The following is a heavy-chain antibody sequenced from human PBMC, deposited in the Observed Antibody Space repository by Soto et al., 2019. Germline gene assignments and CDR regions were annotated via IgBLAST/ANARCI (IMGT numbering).Heavy chain of an antibody. CDR2: ISGSGGST. CDR1: GFTFSSYA. V-gene: IGHV3-23*01. CDR3: ARPLQQWLAPGVVDY. J-gene: IGHJ4*02. Sequence: EVQLLESGGGLVQPGGSLRLSCAASGFTFSSYAMSWVRQAPGKGLEWVSAISGSGGSTYYADSVKGRFTMSRDNSENTLDLQMNSLRVEDTAVYYCARPLQQWLAPGVVDYWGQGILVIVSS. D-gene: IGHD6-19*01.